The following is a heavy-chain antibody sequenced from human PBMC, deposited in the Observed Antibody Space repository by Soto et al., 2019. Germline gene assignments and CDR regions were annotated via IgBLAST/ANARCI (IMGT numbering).Heavy chain of an antibody. CDR2: INPSGGST. Sequence: ASVKVSCKASGYTFTSCYMHWVRQAPGQGLEWMGIINPSGGSTSYAQKFQGRVTMTRDTSTSTVYMELSSLRSEDTAVYYCARGGYSYGWYYYGMDVWGQGTTVTVSS. D-gene: IGHD5-18*01. CDR1: GYTFTSCY. CDR3: ARGGYSYGWYYYGMDV. V-gene: IGHV1-46*01. J-gene: IGHJ6*02.